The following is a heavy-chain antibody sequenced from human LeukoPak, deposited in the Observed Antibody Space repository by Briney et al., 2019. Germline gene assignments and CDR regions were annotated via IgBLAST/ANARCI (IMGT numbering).Heavy chain of an antibody. CDR2: IRSDGTNK. J-gene: IGHJ3*02. CDR1: GFTFSSYG. Sequence: PGGSLRLSCAASGFTFSSYGMHWVRQAPGKGLEWVTFIRSDGTNKYYADSVKGRFTISRDNSKNTLYLQMNSLRVEDTAVYYCVRERVSGYDPNVYDIWGQGTMVSVSS. V-gene: IGHV3-30*02. CDR3: VRERVSGYDPNVYDI. D-gene: IGHD5-12*01.